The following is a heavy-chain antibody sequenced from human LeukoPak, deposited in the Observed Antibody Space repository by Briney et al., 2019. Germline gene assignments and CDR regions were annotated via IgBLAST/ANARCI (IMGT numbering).Heavy chain of an antibody. D-gene: IGHD1-26*01. J-gene: IGHJ4*02. V-gene: IGHV4-59*08. CDR2: IYYSGST. CDR1: GGSIRSYY. CDR3: ARMYRGATTSSWTYYFDY. Sequence: SETLSLTCTVSGGSIRSYYWSWIRQPPGKGLEWIGYIYYSGSTNYNPSLKSRVTISVDTSKNQFSLKLSSVTAADTAVYYCARMYRGATTSSWTYYFDYWGQGTLVTVSS.